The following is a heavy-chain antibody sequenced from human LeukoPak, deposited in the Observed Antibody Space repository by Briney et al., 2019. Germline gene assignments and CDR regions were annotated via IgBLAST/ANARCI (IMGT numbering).Heavy chain of an antibody. V-gene: IGHV3-23*01. D-gene: IGHD3-22*01. CDR2: ISGSGGST. CDR3: ARERYYYDSSGPLFIDY. J-gene: IGHJ4*02. Sequence: GGSLRLSCAASGFTFSSYAMSWVRQAPGKGLEWVSAISGSGGSTYYADSVKGRFTISRDNSKNTLYLQMNSLRVEDTAVYYCARERYYYDSSGPLFIDYWGQGTLVTVSS. CDR1: GFTFSSYA.